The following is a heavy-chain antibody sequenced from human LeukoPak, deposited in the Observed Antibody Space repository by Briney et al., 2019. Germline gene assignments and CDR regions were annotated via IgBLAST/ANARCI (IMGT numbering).Heavy chain of an antibody. CDR3: ARVDSSGLNAFDI. Sequence: PSETLSLTCTVSGGSISSSSYYWGWIRQPPGKGLEWIGSIYYSGSTYYNPSLKSRVTISVDTSKNQFSLQLNSVTPEDTAVYYCARVDSSGLNAFDIWGQGTMVTVSS. J-gene: IGHJ3*02. CDR2: IYYSGST. D-gene: IGHD3-22*01. V-gene: IGHV4-39*07. CDR1: GGSISSSSYY.